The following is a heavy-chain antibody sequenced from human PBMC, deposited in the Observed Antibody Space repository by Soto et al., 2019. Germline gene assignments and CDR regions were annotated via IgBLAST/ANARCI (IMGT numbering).Heavy chain of an antibody. Sequence: ASVKVSCKASRYTFTNYGITWVRQAPGQGLEWMGWISPYNGNTNYAQKVQGRATMSTDTSTGTAYLELRSLRSDDTAVYYCARGPESRSTAYFDYWGQGTQVTVSS. J-gene: IGHJ4*02. CDR1: RYTFTNYG. CDR2: ISPYNGNT. D-gene: IGHD2-2*01. CDR3: ARGPESRSTAYFDY. V-gene: IGHV1-18*01.